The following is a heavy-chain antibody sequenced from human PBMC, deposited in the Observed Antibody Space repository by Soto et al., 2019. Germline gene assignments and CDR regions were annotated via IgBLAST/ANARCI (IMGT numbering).Heavy chain of an antibody. J-gene: IGHJ4*02. CDR2: IVVGSGNT. D-gene: IGHD3-22*01. Sequence: SVKVSCKASGFTFTSSAVQWVRQARGQRLEWIGWIVVGSGNTNYAQKFQERVTITRDMSTSTAYMELSSLRSEDTAVYYCAAGDYYYDSSGHYDYWGQGTLVTVSS. V-gene: IGHV1-58*01. CDR3: AAGDYYYDSSGHYDY. CDR1: GFTFTSSA.